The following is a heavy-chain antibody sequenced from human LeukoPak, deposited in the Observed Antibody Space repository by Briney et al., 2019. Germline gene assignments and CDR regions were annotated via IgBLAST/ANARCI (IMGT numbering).Heavy chain of an antibody. V-gene: IGHV1-18*04. Sequence: GASVKVSCKASVYTFTIYGISWGRKPPGQGLGRKGCISTYNGNTNYEQKLQGRVTMTTDTSTSTAYMELRSLRSDDTAVYYCARVDCSSTSCYAAGNWFDPWGQGTLVTVSS. CDR2: ISTYNGNT. J-gene: IGHJ5*02. CDR3: ARVDCSSTSCYAAGNWFDP. D-gene: IGHD2-2*01. CDR1: VYTFTIYG.